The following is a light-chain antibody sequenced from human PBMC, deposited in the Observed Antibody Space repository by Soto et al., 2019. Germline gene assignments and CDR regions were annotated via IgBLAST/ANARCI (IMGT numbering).Light chain of an antibody. CDR1: QDIGTY. CDR2: GAS. CDR3: QQSFSNPPT. Sequence: DIDMTLYPSSLSASVGYIFTITCRASQDIGTYLDWYQQKQGKAPNLLIYGASNFQSGVPSGLSGSGYGTEFTITIRSIQTEDFETYYCQQSFSNPPTFGPGTKVDIK. V-gene: IGKV1-39*01. J-gene: IGKJ1*01.